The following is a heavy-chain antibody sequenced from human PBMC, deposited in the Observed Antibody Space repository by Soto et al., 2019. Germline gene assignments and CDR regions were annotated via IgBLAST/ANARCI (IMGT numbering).Heavy chain of an antibody. CDR1: GFTFSDHY. V-gene: IGHV3-72*01. J-gene: IGHJ4*02. Sequence: GGSLRLSCAASGFTFSDHYMDWVRQAPGKGLEWVGRIRNKDNSYVTEYADSVRGRFTISRDNAKNSLYLQMNSLRAEDTAVYYCARDLVRGVISPPSVALDYWGQGTLVTVS. CDR3: ARDLVRGVISPPSVALDY. D-gene: IGHD3-10*01. CDR2: IRNKDNSYVT.